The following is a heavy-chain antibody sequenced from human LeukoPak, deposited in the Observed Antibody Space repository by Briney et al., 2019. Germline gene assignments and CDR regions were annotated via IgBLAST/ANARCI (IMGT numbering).Heavy chain of an antibody. CDR3: ARDPPVAGSYYYYMDV. CDR2: ISAYNGNT. Sequence: ASVKVSFKASGYTFTSYGISWVRQAPGQGLEWMGWISAYNGNTNYAQKLQGRVTMTTDTSTSTAYMELRSLRSDDTAVYYCARDPPVAGSYYYYMDVWGKGTTVTVSS. CDR1: GYTFTSYG. V-gene: IGHV1-18*01. D-gene: IGHD6-19*01. J-gene: IGHJ6*03.